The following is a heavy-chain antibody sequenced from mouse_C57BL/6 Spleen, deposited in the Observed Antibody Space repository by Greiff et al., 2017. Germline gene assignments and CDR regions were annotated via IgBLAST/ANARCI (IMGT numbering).Heavy chain of an antibody. CDR3: ARDYYGPDY. D-gene: IGHD1-1*01. V-gene: IGHV1-19*01. Sequence: EVQLQQSGPVLVKPGASVKMSCKASGYTFTDYYMNWVKQSHGKSLEWIGVINPYNGGTSYNQKFKGKATLTVYKSSSTAYMELNSLTSEDSAVYYCARDYYGPDYWGQGTTLTVSS. CDR1: GYTFTDYY. CDR2: INPYNGGT. J-gene: IGHJ2*01.